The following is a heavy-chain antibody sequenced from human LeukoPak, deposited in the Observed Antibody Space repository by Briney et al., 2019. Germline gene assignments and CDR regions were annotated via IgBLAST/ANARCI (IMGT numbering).Heavy chain of an antibody. CDR3: ARRRVTMVRGVYYGMTS. CDR2: INHSGST. CDR1: GGSFSGYY. V-gene: IGHV4-34*01. Sequence: PSETLSLTCAVYGGSFSGYYWSWIRQPPGKGLEWIGEINHSGSTNYNPSLKSRVTISVDTSKNQFSLKLSSVTAADTAVYYCARRRVTMVRGVYYGMTSGAKGPRSPSP. D-gene: IGHD3-10*01. J-gene: IGHJ6*02.